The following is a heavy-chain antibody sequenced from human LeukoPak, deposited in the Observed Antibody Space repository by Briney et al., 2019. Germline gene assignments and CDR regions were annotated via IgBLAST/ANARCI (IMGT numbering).Heavy chain of an antibody. J-gene: IGHJ3*02. V-gene: IGHV3-48*02. CDR1: GFTFSAYS. CDR3: ARSVIAVAGYDAFDI. CDR2: ISSRSFTT. Sequence: GGSLRLSCAASGFTFSAYSMNWVRQAPGKGLDWVSYISSRSFTTYYADSVKGRFTISRDNAKNSLYLEMNSLRDEDTAVYYCARSVIAVAGYDAFDIWGQGTVVTVSS. D-gene: IGHD6-19*01.